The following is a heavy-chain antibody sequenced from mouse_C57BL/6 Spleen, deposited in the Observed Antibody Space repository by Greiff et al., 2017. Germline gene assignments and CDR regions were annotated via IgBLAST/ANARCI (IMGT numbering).Heavy chain of an antibody. J-gene: IGHJ3*01. V-gene: IGHV1-50*01. CDR1: GYTFTSYW. CDR2: IDPSDSYT. D-gene: IGHD3-2*02. CDR3: ARSGTSSGYVWFAY. Sequence: QVQLQQSGAELVKPGASVKLSCKASGYTFTSYWMQWVKQRPGQGLEWIGEIDPSDSYTNYNQKFKGKATMTVDTSSSTAYMHLSILTSEDSAVYYCARSGTSSGYVWFAYWGQGTLVTVSA.